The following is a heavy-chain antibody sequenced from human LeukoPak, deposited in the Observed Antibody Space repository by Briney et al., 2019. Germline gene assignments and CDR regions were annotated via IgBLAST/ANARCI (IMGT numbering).Heavy chain of an antibody. V-gene: IGHV1-69*05. D-gene: IGHD3-22*01. CDR1: GGTFSSYA. CDR3: ARDHGNGSGYYSYLDY. Sequence: SVKVSCKASGGTFSSYAISWVRQAPGQGLEWMGRIIPIFGTANYARKFQGRVTITTDESTSTAYMELSSLRSEDTAVYYCARDHGNGSGYYSYLDYWGQGTLVTVSS. CDR2: IIPIFGTA. J-gene: IGHJ4*02.